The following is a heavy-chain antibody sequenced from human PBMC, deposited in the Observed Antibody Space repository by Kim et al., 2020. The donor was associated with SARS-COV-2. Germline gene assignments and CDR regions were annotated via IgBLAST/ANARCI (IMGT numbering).Heavy chain of an antibody. J-gene: IGHJ4*02. CDR2: ISYDGSNK. D-gene: IGHD6-19*01. Sequence: GGSLRLSCAASGFTFSSYGMHWVRQAPGKGLEWVAVISYDGSNKYYADSVKGRFTISRDNSKNTLYLQMNSLRAEDTAVYYCAKPAGLAAANFDYWGQGTLVTVSS. CDR3: AKPAGLAAANFDY. CDR1: GFTFSSYG. V-gene: IGHV3-30*18.